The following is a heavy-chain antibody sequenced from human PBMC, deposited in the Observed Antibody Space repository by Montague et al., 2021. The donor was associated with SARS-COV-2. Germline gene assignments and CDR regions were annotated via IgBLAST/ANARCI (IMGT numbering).Heavy chain of an antibody. J-gene: IGHJ2*01. V-gene: IGHV4-39*01. CDR1: GASINSDPFY. D-gene: IGHD2-21*02. Sequence: SETLSLTCTVSGASINSDPFYWTWIRQFPGKPLEWIGSIYDSGSTYYXXXLKSRVTISEDTSRNQFSLKLNSLTAADTAVYYCARGQCTGGVSYCDVYFDFWGRATLVTVS. CDR3: ARGQCTGGVSYCDVYFDF. CDR2: IYDSGST.